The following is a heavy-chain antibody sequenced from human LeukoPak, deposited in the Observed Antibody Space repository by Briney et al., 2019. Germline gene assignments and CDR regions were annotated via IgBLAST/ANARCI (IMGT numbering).Heavy chain of an antibody. CDR2: IYPGDSDT. Sequence: GESLKISCKGSGYSFTSYWIGWVRQIPGKGLEWMGIIYPGDSDTRYSPSFQGQVTISADKSISTAYLQWSSLKASDTAMYYCVRLGAYADGSALYIDYWGPGTLVTVSS. CDR1: GYSFTSYW. J-gene: IGHJ4*02. V-gene: IGHV5-51*01. D-gene: IGHD5-24*01. CDR3: VRLGAYADGSALYIDY.